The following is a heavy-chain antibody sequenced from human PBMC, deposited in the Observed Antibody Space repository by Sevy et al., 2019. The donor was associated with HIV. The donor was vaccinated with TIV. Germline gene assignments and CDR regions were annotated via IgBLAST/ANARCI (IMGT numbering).Heavy chain of an antibody. CDR3: ARVGSGWYREDYYYYMDV. CDR2: IIPIFGPA. D-gene: IGHD6-19*01. CDR1: GGTFSSYA. J-gene: IGHJ6*03. V-gene: IGHV1-69*06. Sequence: ASVKVSCKASGGTFSSYAISWVRQAPGQGLEWMGGIIPIFGPANYAQQFQGRVTITADKSTSTAYMELSSLRSEDTAVYYCARVGSGWYREDYYYYMDVWGKGTTVTVSS.